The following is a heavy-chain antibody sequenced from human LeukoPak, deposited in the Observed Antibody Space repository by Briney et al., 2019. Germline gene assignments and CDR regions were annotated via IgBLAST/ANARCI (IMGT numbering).Heavy chain of an antibody. J-gene: IGHJ4*02. V-gene: IGHV3-23*01. CDR1: GFTFSNYA. D-gene: IGHD2-15*01. Sequence: PGGSLRLSCAASGFTFSNYAMNWVRQAPGKGLEWVSIISDSDDSTYYADSVKGRFTISRDNCKNTLYLQMNSLRAEDTAIYYCAKDGYCSGGSCYSDYWGQGTLVTVSS. CDR3: AKDGYCSGGSCYSDY. CDR2: ISDSDDST.